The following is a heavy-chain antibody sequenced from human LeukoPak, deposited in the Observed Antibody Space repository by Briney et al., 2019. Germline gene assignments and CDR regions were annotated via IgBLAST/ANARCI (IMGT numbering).Heavy chain of an antibody. CDR1: GGSFSGYY. CDR2: INHSGST. J-gene: IGHJ4*02. CDR3: ARAAAFDY. D-gene: IGHD6-13*01. V-gene: IGHV4-34*01. Sequence: SETLPLTCAVYGGSFSGYYWSWIRQPPGKGLEWIGEINHSGSTNYNPSLKSRVTISVDTSKNQFSLKLSSVTAADTAVYYCARAAAFDYWGQGTLVTVSS.